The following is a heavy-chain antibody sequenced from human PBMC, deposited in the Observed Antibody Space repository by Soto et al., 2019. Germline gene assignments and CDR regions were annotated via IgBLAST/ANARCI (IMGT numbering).Heavy chain of an antibody. Sequence: QVQLVESGGGVVQPGRSLRLSCAASGFTFSSYGMHWVRQAPGKGLEWVAVIWYDGSNKYYADSVKGRFTISRDNSKNTLYLQMNSPRAEDTAVYYCARDLGSLVRGVSGAFDIWGQGTMVTVSS. CDR3: ARDLGSLVRGVSGAFDI. D-gene: IGHD3-10*01. J-gene: IGHJ3*02. CDR2: IWYDGSNK. CDR1: GFTFSSYG. V-gene: IGHV3-33*01.